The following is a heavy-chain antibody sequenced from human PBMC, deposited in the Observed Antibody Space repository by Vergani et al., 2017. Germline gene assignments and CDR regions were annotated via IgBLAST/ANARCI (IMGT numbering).Heavy chain of an antibody. V-gene: IGHV4-34*01. CDR2: INHSGST. CDR1: GGSFSGYY. D-gene: IGHD3-10*01. CDR3: ARGNARGYRSGSYYTD. Sequence: QVQLQQWGAGLLKPSETLSLTCAVYGGSFSGYYWSWIRQPPGKGLEWIGEINHSGSTNYNPSLKSRVTISVDTSKNHFSLKLSAVTAADTAVYYCARGNARGYRSGSYYTDWGQGTLVTVSS. J-gene: IGHJ4*02.